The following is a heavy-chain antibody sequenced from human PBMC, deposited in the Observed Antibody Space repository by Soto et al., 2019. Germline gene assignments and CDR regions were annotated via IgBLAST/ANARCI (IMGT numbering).Heavy chain of an antibody. D-gene: IGHD5-18*01. Sequence: GGSLRLSCSASGFTFRSYAIHWVRQAPGKGLEYVSALSGDGRSTYYADSVKGRFTVFRDNSKNTLFLQMSSLRVEDTAVYYCVKGNWAYSYNNWFDPWGQGTLVTVS. CDR3: VKGNWAYSYNNWFDP. J-gene: IGHJ5*02. V-gene: IGHV3-64D*06. CDR1: GFTFRSYA. CDR2: LSGDGRST.